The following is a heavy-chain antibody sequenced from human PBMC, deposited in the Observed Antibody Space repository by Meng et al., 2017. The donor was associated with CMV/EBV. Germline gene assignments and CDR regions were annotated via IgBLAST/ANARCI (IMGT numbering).Heavy chain of an antibody. CDR2: INPDSGAA. D-gene: IGHD1-26*01. J-gene: IGHJ4*02. Sequence: VPCKASGYTFTTKNMHWVRQAPGQGLEWMGWINPDSGAANYAQKFQGRVTMTRDTSISTAYMELGSLRSDDTAVYYCARRSTFYDYWGQGTLVTVSS. CDR3: ARRSTFYDY. V-gene: IGHV1-2*02. CDR1: GYTFTTKN.